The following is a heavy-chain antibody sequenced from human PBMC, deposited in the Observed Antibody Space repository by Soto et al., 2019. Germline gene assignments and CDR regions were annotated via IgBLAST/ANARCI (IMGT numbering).Heavy chain of an antibody. J-gene: IGHJ4*02. CDR2: IYYSGST. D-gene: IGHD2-15*01. V-gene: IGHV4-59*01. CDR3: EATPRY. Sequence: SETLSLTCSVSGGSTSSYYWSWIRQPPGKGLEWIGYIYYSGSTDYSPSLKSRVTMSIDTSQNQVSLKLTSVTTADTAVYYCEATPRYWGQGTLVTVSS. CDR1: GGSTSSYY.